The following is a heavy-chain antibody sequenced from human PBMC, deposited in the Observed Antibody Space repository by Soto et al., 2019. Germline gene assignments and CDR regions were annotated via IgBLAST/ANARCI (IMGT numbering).Heavy chain of an antibody. V-gene: IGHV3-30-3*01. CDR3: ARDHSKLGIPLWYFDL. D-gene: IGHD7-27*01. Sequence: LRLSCAASGFSFISYAMQWVRQAPGKGLEWVAVISYDGSKKHYADSVKGRFTISRDNSRTTLYLQMNSLRAEDTAVYYCARDHSKLGIPLWYFDLWGRGTLLPVSS. CDR2: ISYDGSKK. J-gene: IGHJ2*01. CDR1: GFSFISYA.